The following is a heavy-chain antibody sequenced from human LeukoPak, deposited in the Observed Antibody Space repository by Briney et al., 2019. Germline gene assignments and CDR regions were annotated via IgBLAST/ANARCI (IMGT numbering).Heavy chain of an antibody. Sequence: SQTLSLTCAISGDSVSSNSAAWNWIRQSPSRGLEWLGRTFYRSKWYNDYALSVKSRITIKSDTPKNQFSLQLNSVTPEDTAVYYCARDQGTSTTAPKRKGRFDPWGQGTLVTVSS. D-gene: IGHD1-1*01. CDR3: ARDQGTSTTAPKRKGRFDP. J-gene: IGHJ5*02. V-gene: IGHV6-1*01. CDR1: GDSVSSNSAA. CDR2: TFYRSKWYN.